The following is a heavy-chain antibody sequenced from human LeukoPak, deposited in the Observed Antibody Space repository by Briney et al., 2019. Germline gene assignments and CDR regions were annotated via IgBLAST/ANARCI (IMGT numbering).Heavy chain of an antibody. D-gene: IGHD6-13*01. J-gene: IGHJ2*01. CDR3: ARDPLQYRSSDSYWYFDL. Sequence: ASVKVSCKASGYTFTSYGISWVRQAPGQGLEWMGWISAYNGNTNYAQKLQGRVTMTTDTSTSTAYMELRSLRSDDTAVYYCARDPLQYRSSDSYWYFDLWGRGTLVTVSS. CDR1: GYTFTSYG. V-gene: IGHV1-18*01. CDR2: ISAYNGNT.